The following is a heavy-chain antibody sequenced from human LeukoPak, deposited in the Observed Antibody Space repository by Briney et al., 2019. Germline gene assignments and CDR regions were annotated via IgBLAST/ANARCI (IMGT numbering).Heavy chain of an antibody. D-gene: IGHD6-6*01. CDR3: AKSDHKLRGYYYYYGMDV. CDR2: ISGSGGST. J-gene: IGHJ6*02. V-gene: IGHV3-23*01. Sequence: PGGSLRLSCAASGFTFSSYAMSWVRQAPGKGLEWVSAISGSGGSTYYADSVKGRFTISRDNSKNTLYLQMNSLRAEDTAVYYCAKSDHKLRGYYYYYGMDVWGQGTTVTVSS. CDR1: GFTFSSYA.